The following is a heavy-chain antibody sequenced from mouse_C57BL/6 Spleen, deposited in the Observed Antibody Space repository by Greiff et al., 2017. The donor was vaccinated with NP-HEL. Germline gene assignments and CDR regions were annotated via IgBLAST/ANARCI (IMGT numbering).Heavy chain of an antibody. V-gene: IGHV5-16*01. CDR2: INYDGSST. Sequence: EVKVVESEGGLVQPGSSMKLSCTASGFTFSDYYMAWVRQVPEKGLEWVANINYDGSSTYYLDSLKSRFIISRDNAKNILYLQMSSLKSEDTATYYCARECSNYGYFDYWGQGTTLTVSS. J-gene: IGHJ2*01. CDR1: GFTFSDYY. CDR3: ARECSNYGYFDY. D-gene: IGHD2-5*01.